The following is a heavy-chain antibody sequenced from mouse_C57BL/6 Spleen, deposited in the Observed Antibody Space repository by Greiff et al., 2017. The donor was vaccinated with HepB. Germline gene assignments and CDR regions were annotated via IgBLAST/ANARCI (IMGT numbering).Heavy chain of an antibody. Sequence: EVHLVESGGGLVQPGGSLKLSCAASGFTFSDYYMYWVRQTPEKRLEWVAYISNGGGSTYYPDTVKGRFTISRDNAKNTLYLQMSRLKSEDTAMYYCARAWFAYWGQGTLVTVSA. CDR3: ARAWFAY. CDR1: GFTFSDYY. CDR2: ISNGGGST. V-gene: IGHV5-12*01. J-gene: IGHJ3*01.